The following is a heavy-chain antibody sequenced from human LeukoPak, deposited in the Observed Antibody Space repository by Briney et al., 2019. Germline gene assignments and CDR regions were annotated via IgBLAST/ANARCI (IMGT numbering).Heavy chain of an antibody. CDR2: IIPILGIA. CDR1: GGTFSSYA. CDR3: ARSDVAAAGTPFDY. Sequence: ASVKVSCKASGGTFSSYAISWVRQAPGQGLEWMGRIIPILGIANYAQKFQGRVTITADKSTSTAYMELSSLRSEDTAVYYCARSDVAAAGTPFDYWGQGTLVTVSS. D-gene: IGHD6-13*01. V-gene: IGHV1-69*04. J-gene: IGHJ4*02.